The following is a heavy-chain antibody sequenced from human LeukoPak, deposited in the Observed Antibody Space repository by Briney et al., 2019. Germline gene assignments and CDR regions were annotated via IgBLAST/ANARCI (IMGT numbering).Heavy chain of an antibody. J-gene: IGHJ6*03. CDR2: INSDGSST. Sequence: PGGSLRLSCAASGFTFSSYWMHWVRQAPGKGLVWVSRINSDGSSTNYADSVEGRFTISRDNAKNTLYLQMNSLRAEDTAVYYCARDSHQYYMDVWGKGTTVTVSS. CDR1: GFTFSSYW. V-gene: IGHV3-74*01. CDR3: ARDSHQYYMDV.